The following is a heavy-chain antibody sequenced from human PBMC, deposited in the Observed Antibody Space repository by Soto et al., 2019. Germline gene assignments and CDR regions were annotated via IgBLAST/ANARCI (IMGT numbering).Heavy chain of an antibody. Sequence: SETLSLTYTVSGGSISSSSYYWGWIRQPPGKGLEWIGSIYYSGSTYYNPSLKSRVTISVDTSKNQFSLKLSSVTAADTAVYYCARTYSSGLLYYFDYWGQGTLVTVSS. D-gene: IGHD6-19*01. J-gene: IGHJ4*02. CDR3: ARTYSSGLLYYFDY. CDR2: IYYSGST. V-gene: IGHV4-39*01. CDR1: GGSISSSSYY.